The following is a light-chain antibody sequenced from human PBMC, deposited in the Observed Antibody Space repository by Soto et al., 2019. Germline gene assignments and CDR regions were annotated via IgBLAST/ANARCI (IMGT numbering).Light chain of an antibody. CDR2: DVS. CDR1: SSDVGGYNF. V-gene: IGLV2-11*01. Sequence: QSALTQPRSVSGSPGQSVTISSTGTSSDVGGYNFVSWYQQHPGKAPKLMIYDVSKRPSGVPDRFSGSKSGNTASLTISGLRAEDEADYYCCSYAGSYTWVFGGGTKLTVL. CDR3: CSYAGSYTWV. J-gene: IGLJ3*02.